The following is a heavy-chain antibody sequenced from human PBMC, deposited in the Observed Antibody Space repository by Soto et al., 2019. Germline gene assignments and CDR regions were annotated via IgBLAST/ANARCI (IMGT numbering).Heavy chain of an antibody. D-gene: IGHD3-16*01. CDR2: TSYDGSDK. CDR3: ARGGTTGGLDV. CDR1: GFTFRSYV. V-gene: IGHV3-30*19. Sequence: QVQLVESGGGVVQPGTSLRVSCVGSGFTFRSYVIHWVRQAPGKGLEWVALTSYDGSDKYYGDSVRGRFTISRDNSRNTGDRQMDGRRLEDTALYSWARGGTTGGLDVWGQGTLVSVSS. J-gene: IGHJ1*01.